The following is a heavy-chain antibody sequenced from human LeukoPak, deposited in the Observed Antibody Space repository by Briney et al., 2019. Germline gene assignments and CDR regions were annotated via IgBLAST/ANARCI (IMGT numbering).Heavy chain of an antibody. D-gene: IGHD3-3*01. Sequence: GGSLRLPCAASGFTFSSYSMNWVRQAPGKGLEWVSSISSSSSYIYYADSVKGRFTISRDNAKNSLYLQMNSLRAEDTAVYYCARDLEFRRSSGYYYNYYMDVWGKGTTVTVSS. CDR1: GFTFSSYS. CDR3: ARDLEFRRSSGYYYNYYMDV. CDR2: ISSSSSYI. J-gene: IGHJ6*03. V-gene: IGHV3-21*01.